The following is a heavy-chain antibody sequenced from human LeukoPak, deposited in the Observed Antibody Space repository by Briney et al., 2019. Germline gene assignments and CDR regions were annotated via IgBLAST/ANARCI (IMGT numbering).Heavy chain of an antibody. CDR3: ARAPGYGDYELVGY. CDR2: ISSGSSYI. V-gene: IGHV3-21*01. Sequence: PGGSLRLSCAASGFTFSSYSMNWVRQAPGKGREGGSSISSGSSYIYYADSVKGRFTISRDNAKNSLYLQMNSLRAEDTAVYYCARAPGYGDYELVGYWGQGTLVTVSS. J-gene: IGHJ4*02. D-gene: IGHD4-17*01. CDR1: GFTFSSYS.